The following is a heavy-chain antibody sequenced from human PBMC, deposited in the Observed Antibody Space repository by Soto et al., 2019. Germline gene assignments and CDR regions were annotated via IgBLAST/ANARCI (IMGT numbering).Heavy chain of an antibody. CDR1: GYTFTSYD. CDR2: MNPNSGNT. V-gene: IGHV1-8*01. D-gene: IGHD3-3*01. Sequence: ASVKVSCKASGYTFTSYDINWVRQATGQGLEWMGWMNPNSGNTGYAQKFQGRVTMTRNTSISTAYMELSSLRSEGTAVYYCARADYDFWSDYYYYMDVWGKGTTVTVSS. J-gene: IGHJ6*03. CDR3: ARADYDFWSDYYYYMDV.